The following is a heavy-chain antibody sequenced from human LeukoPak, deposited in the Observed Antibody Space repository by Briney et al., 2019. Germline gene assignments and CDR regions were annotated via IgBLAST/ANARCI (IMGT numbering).Heavy chain of an antibody. D-gene: IGHD1-20*01. Sequence: GGSLRLSCAASGFTFSNYMMHWVRQAPGKGLVWVSRIKSGGITITYADSVKGRFTISRDNAKNTLYLQMNSLRAEDTAVYYCLRDLNWSLDQWGQGTLVTVSS. J-gene: IGHJ4*02. V-gene: IGHV3-74*01. CDR1: GFTFSNYM. CDR3: LRDLNWSLDQ. CDR2: IKSGGITI.